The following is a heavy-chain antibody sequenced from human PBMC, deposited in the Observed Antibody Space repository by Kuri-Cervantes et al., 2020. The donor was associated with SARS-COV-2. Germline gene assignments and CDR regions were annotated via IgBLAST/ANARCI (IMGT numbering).Heavy chain of an antibody. Sequence: SETLSLTCTVSGGSISSGSYYWSWIRQPAGKGLEWIGRIYTSGSTNYNPSLKSRVTISVDTSKNQFSLKLSSVTAADTAVYYCARATTGDVDAFDIWGQGTLVTVSS. CDR2: IYTSGST. CDR1: GGSISSGSYY. V-gene: IGHV4-61*02. J-gene: IGHJ3*02. CDR3: ARATTGDVDAFDI. D-gene: IGHD3-9*01.